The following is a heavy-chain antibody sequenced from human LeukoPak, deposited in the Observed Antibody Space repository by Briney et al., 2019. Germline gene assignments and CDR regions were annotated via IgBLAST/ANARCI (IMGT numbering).Heavy chain of an antibody. J-gene: IGHJ6*02. CDR3: ARGQVGDPQVGVPLWFGELLGHYYGMDV. Sequence: ASVKVSCKASGYTFTSYGISWVRQAPGQGLEWMGWISAYNGNTNYAQKLQGRVTMTTDTSTSTAYMELRSLRSDDTAVYYCARGQVGDPQVGVPLWFGELLGHYYGMDVWGQGTTVTVSS. CDR1: GYTFTSYG. D-gene: IGHD3-10*01. CDR2: ISAYNGNT. V-gene: IGHV1-18*01.